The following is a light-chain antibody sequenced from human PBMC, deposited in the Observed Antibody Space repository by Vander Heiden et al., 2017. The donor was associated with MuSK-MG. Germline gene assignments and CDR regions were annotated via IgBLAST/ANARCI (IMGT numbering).Light chain of an antibody. J-gene: IGKJ4*01. V-gene: IGKV1-39*01. CDR2: GAS. Sequence: DIQMTQSPSSLSASVGDRVTITCRASQRIGTSLNWYQQSPGKVPKLLIYGASFLESGVPSRFSGSGSGTDFTLTISRLQPEDFATYYCQQSVSRPITFGGGTKVDIK. CDR3: QQSVSRPIT. CDR1: QRIGTS.